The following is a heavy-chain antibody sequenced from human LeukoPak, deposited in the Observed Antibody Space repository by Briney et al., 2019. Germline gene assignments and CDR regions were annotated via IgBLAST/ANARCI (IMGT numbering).Heavy chain of an antibody. Sequence: SVKVSCKASGGTFSSYAISWVRQAPGQGLEWMGGIIPIFGTANYAQKFQGRVTITADESTSTAYMELSSLRSEDTAVYYCAREGYCSGGSCYGRLYYYGMDVWGQGTTVTVSS. J-gene: IGHJ6*02. CDR1: GGTFSSYA. CDR2: IIPIFGTA. V-gene: IGHV1-69*13. D-gene: IGHD2-15*01. CDR3: AREGYCSGGSCYGRLYYYGMDV.